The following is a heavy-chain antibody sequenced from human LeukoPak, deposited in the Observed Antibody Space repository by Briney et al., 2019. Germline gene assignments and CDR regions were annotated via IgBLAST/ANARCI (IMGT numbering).Heavy chain of an antibody. V-gene: IGHV3-53*01. CDR3: ARAGKELANYYYYGMDV. D-gene: IGHD1-26*01. CDR2: IYSGGST. CDR1: GFTLSSNY. Sequence: PGGSLRLSCAASGFTLSSNYMSWVRQAPGKGLEWVSVIYSGGSTYYADSVKGRFTISRDNSKNTLYLQMNSLRAEDTAVYYCARAGKELANYYYYGMDVWGQGTTVTVSS. J-gene: IGHJ6*02.